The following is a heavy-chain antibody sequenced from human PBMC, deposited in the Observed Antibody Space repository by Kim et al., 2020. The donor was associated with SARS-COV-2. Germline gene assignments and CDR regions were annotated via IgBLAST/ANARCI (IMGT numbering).Heavy chain of an antibody. J-gene: IGHJ3*02. Sequence: SETLSLTCTVSGGSISSSSYYWGWIRQPPGKGLEWIGSIYYSGRTYYNPSLKSRVTISVDTSKNQFSLKLSSVTAADTAVYYCARLVWVITPDAFDIWGQGTMVTVSS. D-gene: IGHD3-22*01. CDR2: IYYSGRT. CDR3: ARLVWVITPDAFDI. V-gene: IGHV4-39*01. CDR1: GGSISSSSYY.